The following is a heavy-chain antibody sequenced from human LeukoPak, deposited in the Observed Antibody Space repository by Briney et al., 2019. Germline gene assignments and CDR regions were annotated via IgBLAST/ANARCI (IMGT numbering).Heavy chain of an antibody. Sequence: SETLSLTCTVSSRSVSSANYYWSWIRQPPEKGLEWIGYIHYSGTTNYNPSLKSRVTISVDSSKNQFSLRLTSVTAADTAVYYCARRFYGGDSGGFDSWGQRTLVTVSS. CDR3: ARRFYGGDSGGFDS. J-gene: IGHJ4*02. CDR2: IHYSGTT. D-gene: IGHD4-23*01. CDR1: SRSVSSANYY. V-gene: IGHV4-61*01.